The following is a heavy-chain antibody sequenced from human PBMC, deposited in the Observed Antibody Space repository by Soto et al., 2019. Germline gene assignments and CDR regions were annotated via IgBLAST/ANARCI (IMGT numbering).Heavy chain of an antibody. Sequence: QVKLQESGPGLVKPSGTLSLTCAVSGGSISSSNWWSWVRQPPGKGLEWIGEIYHSGNTNYNPSLKSRVTRAVDKPRNQFSLKLSSVTAADTAVYYCARRWGEGRVDYWGQGTLVTVSS. CDR2: IYHSGNT. V-gene: IGHV4-4*02. D-gene: IGHD3-10*01. CDR3: ARRWGEGRVDY. CDR1: GGSISSSNW. J-gene: IGHJ4*02.